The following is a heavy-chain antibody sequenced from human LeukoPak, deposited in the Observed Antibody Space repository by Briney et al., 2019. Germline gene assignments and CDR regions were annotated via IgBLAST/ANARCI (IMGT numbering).Heavy chain of an antibody. Sequence: QPGGSLRLSCAASGFTFSDYWMHWVRQAPGKGLVWVSIINTDTRGTYYADSVKGRFTISRDNAKNALYLQMNSLRAEDTAVYYCARVHDSSGYYWYFDLWGRGTLVTVSS. D-gene: IGHD3-22*01. J-gene: IGHJ2*01. CDR3: ARVHDSSGYYWYFDL. CDR1: GFTFSDYW. CDR2: INTDTRGT. V-gene: IGHV3-74*01.